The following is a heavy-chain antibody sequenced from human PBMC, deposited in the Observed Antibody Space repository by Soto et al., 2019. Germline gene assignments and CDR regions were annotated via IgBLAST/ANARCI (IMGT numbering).Heavy chain of an antibody. CDR1: GFTFINYA. D-gene: IGHD2-21*01. CDR2: ISGGGDAT. V-gene: IGHV3-23*01. J-gene: IGHJ2*01. CDR3: ARKVVGSTSRPDYWDFDL. Sequence: EVQLLESGGDSVQPGGSVRLSCAGSGFTFINYAMNWVRQAPGKGLEWVSTISGGGDATFFADSVRGRFTFSRDNSKNTVTLTVNSLGADDPDVYYCARKVVGSTSRPDYWDFDLWGRGTLVTVSS.